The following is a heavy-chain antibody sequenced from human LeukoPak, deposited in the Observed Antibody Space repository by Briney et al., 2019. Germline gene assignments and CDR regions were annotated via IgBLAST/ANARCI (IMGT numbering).Heavy chain of an antibody. D-gene: IGHD3-3*01. Sequence: GGSLRLSCAASGFTFDDYAMYWVRQSPGKGLEWVSGISWNSGNTGYADSVRGRFTISRDNSKNTLYLQMNSLRAEDTAVYYCANLCWPAYYDFWSGYSTCDYWGQGTLVTVSS. CDR3: ANLCWPAYYDFWSGYSTCDY. J-gene: IGHJ4*02. CDR1: GFTFDDYA. CDR2: ISWNSGNT. V-gene: IGHV3-9*01.